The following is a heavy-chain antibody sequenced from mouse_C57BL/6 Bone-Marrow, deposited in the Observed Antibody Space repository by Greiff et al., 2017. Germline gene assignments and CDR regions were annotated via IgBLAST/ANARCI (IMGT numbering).Heavy chain of an antibody. CDR3: ARVDYYGSSYDD. CDR1: GYAFTNYL. Sequence: QVQLQQSGAELVRPGTSVKVSCKASGYAFTNYLIEWVKQRPGQGLEWIGVINPGSGGTNYNEKFKGKATLPADKASSTAYMPLSSLTSEDSAVYFCARVDYYGSSYDDWGQGTTLTVSS. CDR2: INPGSGGT. V-gene: IGHV1-54*01. D-gene: IGHD1-1*01. J-gene: IGHJ2*01.